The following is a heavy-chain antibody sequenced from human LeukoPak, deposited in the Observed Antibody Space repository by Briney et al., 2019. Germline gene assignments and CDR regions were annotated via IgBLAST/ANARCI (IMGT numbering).Heavy chain of an antibody. D-gene: IGHD3-10*01. CDR1: GFTFSSYA. CDR3: ARDRRALLWFGELWGY. V-gene: IGHV3-23*01. Sequence: GGSLRLSCAASGFTFSSYAMSWVRQAPGKGLEWVSAISGSGGSTYYADSVKGRFAISRDNSKNSLYLQMNSLGAEDTAVYYCARDRRALLWFGELWGYWGQGTLVTVSS. CDR2: ISGSGGST. J-gene: IGHJ4*02.